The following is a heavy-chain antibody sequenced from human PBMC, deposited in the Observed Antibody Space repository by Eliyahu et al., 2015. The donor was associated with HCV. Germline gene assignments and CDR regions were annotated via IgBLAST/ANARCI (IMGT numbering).Heavy chain of an antibody. D-gene: IGHD4-23*01. V-gene: IGHV3-23*01. CDR3: ANSLLKYGGNPNWDY. CDR2: ISGSGGST. J-gene: IGHJ4*02. Sequence: AISGSGGSTYYADSVKGRFTISRDNSKNTLYLQMNSLRAEDTAVYYCANSLLKYGGNPNWDYWGQGTLVTVSS.